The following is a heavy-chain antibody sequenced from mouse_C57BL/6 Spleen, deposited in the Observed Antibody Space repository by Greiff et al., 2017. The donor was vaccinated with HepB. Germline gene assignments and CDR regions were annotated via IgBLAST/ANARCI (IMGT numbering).Heavy chain of an antibody. D-gene: IGHD2-1*01. CDR3: ARHGNYPFAY. Sequence: EVQLQESGGDLVKPGGSLKLSCAASGFTFSSYGMSWVRQTPDKRLEWVATISSGGSYTYYPDSVKGRFTISRDNAKNTLYLQMSSLKSEDTAMYYCARHGNYPFAYWGQGTLVTVSA. V-gene: IGHV5-6*01. J-gene: IGHJ3*01. CDR2: ISSGGSYT. CDR1: GFTFSSYG.